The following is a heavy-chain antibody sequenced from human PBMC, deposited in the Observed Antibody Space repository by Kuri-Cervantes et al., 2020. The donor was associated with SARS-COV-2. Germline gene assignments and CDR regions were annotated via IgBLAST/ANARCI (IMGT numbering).Heavy chain of an antibody. CDR3: NNYEFWSGPDAFDI. D-gene: IGHD3-3*01. V-gene: IGHV3-53*01. Sequence: GESLKISCAASGFTVSSNYMSWVRQAPGKGLEWVSVIYSGGSTYYADSVKGRFTISRDNSKNTLYLQMNSLKTEDTAVYYCNNYEFWSGPDAFDIWGQGTMVTVSS. J-gene: IGHJ3*02. CDR2: IYSGGST. CDR1: GFTVSSNY.